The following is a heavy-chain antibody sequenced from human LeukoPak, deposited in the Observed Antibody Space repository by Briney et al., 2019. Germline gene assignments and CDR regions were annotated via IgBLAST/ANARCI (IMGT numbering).Heavy chain of an antibody. CDR2: ISAYNGNT. D-gene: IGHD6-6*01. CDR1: GYTFTSYG. CDR3: ARDPDKYSSSSGGY. J-gene: IGHJ4*02. Sequence: ASVKVSCKASGYTFTSYGISWVRQAPGQGLEWMGWISAYNGNTNYAQKFQGRVTITADESTSTAYMELSSLRSEDTAVYYCARDPDKYSSSSGGYWGQGTLVTVSS. V-gene: IGHV1-18*01.